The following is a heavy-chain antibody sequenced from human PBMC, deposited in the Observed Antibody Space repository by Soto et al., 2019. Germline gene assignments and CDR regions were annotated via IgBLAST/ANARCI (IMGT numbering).Heavy chain of an antibody. CDR3: AKVFSVVVTDYYFDY. D-gene: IGHD2-21*02. Sequence: GGSLRLSCAASGFTFSSYGMHWVRQAPGKGLEWVVVISYDGSNKYYADSVKGRFTISRDNSKNTLYLQMNSLRAEDTAVYYCAKVFSVVVTDYYFDYWGQGTLVTVSS. CDR1: GFTFSSYG. V-gene: IGHV3-30*18. J-gene: IGHJ4*02. CDR2: ISYDGSNK.